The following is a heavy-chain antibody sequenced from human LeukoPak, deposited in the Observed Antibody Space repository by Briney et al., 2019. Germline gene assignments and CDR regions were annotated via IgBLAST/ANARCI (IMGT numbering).Heavy chain of an antibody. CDR2: IYYSGIT. CDR1: GGSISSYY. D-gene: IGHD2-2*01. Sequence: KPSETLSLTCTVSGGSISSYYWGWIRQPPGKGLEWIGSIYYSGITYYNPSLRSRVTISVDTSKNQFSLKLSSVTATDTAVYYCHFKYCSSSTCFYYFDYWGQGTLVTVSS. V-gene: IGHV4-39*01. J-gene: IGHJ4*02. CDR3: HFKYCSSSTCFYYFDY.